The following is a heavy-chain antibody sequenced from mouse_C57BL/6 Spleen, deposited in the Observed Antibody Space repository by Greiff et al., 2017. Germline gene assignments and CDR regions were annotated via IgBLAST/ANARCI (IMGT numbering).Heavy chain of an antibody. CDR1: GYTFTSYW. CDR2: INPSSGYT. Sequence: QVQLQQSGAELAKPGASVKLSCKASGYTFTSYWMHWVKQRPGQGLEWIGYINPSSGYTKYNQKFKDKATLTADKSSSTAYMQLSSLTYEDSAVYYCARYPYYYGSSSYYYAMDYWGQGTSVTVSS. V-gene: IGHV1-7*01. CDR3: ARYPYYYGSSSYYYAMDY. D-gene: IGHD1-1*01. J-gene: IGHJ4*01.